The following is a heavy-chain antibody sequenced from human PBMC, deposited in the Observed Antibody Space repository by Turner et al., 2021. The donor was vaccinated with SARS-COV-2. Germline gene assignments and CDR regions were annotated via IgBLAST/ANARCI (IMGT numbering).Heavy chain of an antibody. CDR2: IYYSGST. CDR1: GCSISSSSYY. D-gene: IGHD1-26*01. J-gene: IGHJ4*02. V-gene: IGHV4-39*01. CDR3: ARHSPELRGDYFDY. Sequence: QLQLQASGPGLVKPSETLSFTCTVAGCSISSSSYYWGWFRQPPGKGMEWIGYIYYSGSTYYNPSLKSQVTIAVDTSKNQFSLKLSSVTAADTAVYYCARHSPELRGDYFDYWGQGTLVTVSS.